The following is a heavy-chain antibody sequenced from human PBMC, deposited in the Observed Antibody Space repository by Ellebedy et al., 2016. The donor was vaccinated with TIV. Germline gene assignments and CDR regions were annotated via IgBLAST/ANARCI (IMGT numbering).Heavy chain of an antibody. D-gene: IGHD3-22*01. CDR3: ARGGDYDSSGYYED. J-gene: IGHJ4*02. Sequence: GESLKISCSASGFTFSSYAMHWVRQAPGKGLEYVSAISGNGGSTYYADSVKGRFTISRDNSKNTLYLQMNSLRAEDTAVYYCARGGDYDSSGYYEDWGQGTLVTVSS. CDR2: ISGNGGST. CDR1: GFTFSSYA. V-gene: IGHV3-64*04.